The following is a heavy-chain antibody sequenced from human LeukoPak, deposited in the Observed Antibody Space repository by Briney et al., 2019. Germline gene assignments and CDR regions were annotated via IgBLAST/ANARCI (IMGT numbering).Heavy chain of an antibody. J-gene: IGHJ4*02. CDR2: ISYDGSNK. V-gene: IGHV3-30*03. CDR1: GFTFSSYG. CDR3: ATGTRAYSSGWYLFDY. D-gene: IGHD6-19*01. Sequence: GGSLRLSCAASGFTFSSYGMHWVRQAPGKGLEWVAVISYDGSNKYYADSVKGRFTISRDNSKNTLYLQMNSLRAEDTAVYYCATGTRAYSSGWYLFDYWGQGTLVTVSS.